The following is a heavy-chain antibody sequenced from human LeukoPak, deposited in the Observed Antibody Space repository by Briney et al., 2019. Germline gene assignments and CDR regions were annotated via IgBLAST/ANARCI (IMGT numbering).Heavy chain of an antibody. J-gene: IGHJ4*02. V-gene: IGHV4-39*01. CDR1: GGSISSSSYY. CDR3: ARRSGVRVVGATHTYYFDY. Sequence: PSETLSLTCTVFGGSISSSSYYWGWIRQPPGKGLEGIGSIYYSGSTYDNPSLKSRVTISVDTSKNQFSLKLSSVTAADTAVYYCARRSGVRVVGATHTYYFDYWGQGTLVTVSS. D-gene: IGHD1-26*01. CDR2: IYYSGST.